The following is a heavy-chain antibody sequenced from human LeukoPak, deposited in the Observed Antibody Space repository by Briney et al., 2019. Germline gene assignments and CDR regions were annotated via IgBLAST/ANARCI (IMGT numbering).Heavy chain of an antibody. Sequence: SETLSLTCTVSGGSVSSGSYYWSWIRQPPGKGLEWIGYIYYSGSTNYNPSLKSRVTVSVDTSKNQFSLKLSSVTAADTAVYYCARGDIVVVPAASYGMDVWGQGTTITVSS. J-gene: IGHJ6*02. CDR2: IYYSGST. CDR3: ARGDIVVVPAASYGMDV. V-gene: IGHV4-61*01. CDR1: GGSVSSGSYY. D-gene: IGHD2-2*01.